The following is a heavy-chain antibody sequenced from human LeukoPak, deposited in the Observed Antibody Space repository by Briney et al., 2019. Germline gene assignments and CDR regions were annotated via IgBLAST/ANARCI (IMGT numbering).Heavy chain of an antibody. J-gene: IGHJ4*02. CDR1: GYTFTSYD. V-gene: IGHV1-46*01. Sequence: ASVKVSCKASGYTFTSYDINWVRQAPGQGLEWMGIINPSGGSTSYAQKFQGRVTMTRDTSTSTVYMELSSLRSEDTAVYYCARGYRIQLWLPPPGYWGQGTLVTVSS. CDR3: ARGYRIQLWLPPPGY. D-gene: IGHD5-18*01. CDR2: INPSGGST.